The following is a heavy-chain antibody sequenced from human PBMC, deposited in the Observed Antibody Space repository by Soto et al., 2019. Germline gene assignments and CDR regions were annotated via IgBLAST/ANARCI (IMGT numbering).Heavy chain of an antibody. CDR1: GFTFSSYA. CDR2: ISYDGSNK. V-gene: IGHV3-30-3*01. D-gene: IGHD6-13*01. Sequence: GGSLRLSCAASGFTFSSYAMHWVRQAPGKGLEWVAVISYDGSNKYYADSVKGRFTISRDNSKNTLYLQMNSLRAEDTAVYYCARDPYLENSSSPFNMWAYYYYGMDVWGQGTTVTVSS. J-gene: IGHJ6*02. CDR3: ARDPYLENSSSPFNMWAYYYYGMDV.